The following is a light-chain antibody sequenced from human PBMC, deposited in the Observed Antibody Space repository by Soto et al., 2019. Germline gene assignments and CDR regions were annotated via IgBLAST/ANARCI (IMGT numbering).Light chain of an antibody. V-gene: IGKV4-1*01. CDR1: QSVLYRSNNKNS. J-gene: IGKJ3*01. Sequence: DIVVTQSPDSLAVSLGEMATINYKSSQSVLYRSNNKNSLAWYQLKPGQRPKLLIYWASTRESGVPDRFSGSGSETDVTLTISSLQAEDVAVYDCQQYLNVPFTFGPANNVDIK. CDR2: WAS. CDR3: QQYLNVPFT.